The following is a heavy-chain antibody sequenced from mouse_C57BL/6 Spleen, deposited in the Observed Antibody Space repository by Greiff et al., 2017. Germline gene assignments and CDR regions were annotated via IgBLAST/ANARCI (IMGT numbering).Heavy chain of an antibody. CDR1: GYTFTSYW. V-gene: IGHV1-52*01. J-gene: IGHJ2*01. Sequence: VQLQQPGAELVRPGSSVKLSCKASGYTFTSYWMHWVKQRPIQGLEWIGNIDPSDSETNYNQKFKDKATVTVDRSSSTAYMQLSSLTSEDSAVYYCARYDYLDYWGQGTTLTVSS. D-gene: IGHD2-4*01. CDR3: ARYDYLDY. CDR2: IDPSDSET.